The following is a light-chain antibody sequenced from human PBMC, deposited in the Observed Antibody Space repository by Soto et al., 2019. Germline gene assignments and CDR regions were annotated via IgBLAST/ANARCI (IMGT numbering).Light chain of an antibody. CDR3: QQYNDWPYT. Sequence: ERVMTQSPATLSVSRGERVTLSCRANETINTNLAWYQQKPCQAPRLLIYGSSARATGLPARFIDSGSGTEFTLIISSLQSADFAVYYCQQYNDWPYTFGQGTRLEIK. CDR1: ETINTN. CDR2: GSS. V-gene: IGKV3-15*01. J-gene: IGKJ2*01.